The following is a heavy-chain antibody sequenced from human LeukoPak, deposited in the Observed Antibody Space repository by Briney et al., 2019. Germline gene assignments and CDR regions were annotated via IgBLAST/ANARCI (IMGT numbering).Heavy chain of an antibody. D-gene: IGHD5-18*01. V-gene: IGHV1-46*01. Sequence: GASVKVSCKASGYTFISYYIHWVRQAPGQGLEWMGIINPGGGSTSYAQKFYGRVTMTRDTSTSTVYMELSSLTSEDTAVYYCARDQDTSMIAWDYWGQGTLVTVSS. CDR2: INPGGGST. CDR3: ARDQDTSMIAWDY. J-gene: IGHJ4*02. CDR1: GYTFISYY.